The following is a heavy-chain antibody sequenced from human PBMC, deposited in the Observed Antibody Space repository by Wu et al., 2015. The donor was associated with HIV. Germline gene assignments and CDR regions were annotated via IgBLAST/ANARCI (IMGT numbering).Heavy chain of an antibody. J-gene: IGHJ4*02. V-gene: IGHV1-8*01. CDR1: GYSFTNYD. CDR3: VRMRSSGWPIDS. Sequence: QVQLVQSGAEVKKPGASVKVSCKASGYSFTNYDINWVRQATGQGLEWMGWMNPNSGNTGYAQKFQGRVTMTRNTFISTAYMELSSLRFEDTAIYYCVRMRSSGWPIDSWGQGTLVTVSS. CDR2: MNPNSGNT. D-gene: IGHD6-19*01.